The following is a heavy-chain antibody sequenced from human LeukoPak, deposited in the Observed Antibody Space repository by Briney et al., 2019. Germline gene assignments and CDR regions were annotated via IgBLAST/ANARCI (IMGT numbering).Heavy chain of an antibody. CDR1: GFTVSSNY. V-gene: IGHV3-66*01. CDR2: IYSGGST. J-gene: IGHJ4*02. CDR3: ARDQAYRSRFENS. Sequence: GGSLRLSCAVSGFTVSSNYMSWVRQAPGKGLEWVSVIYSGGSTYYADSVKGRFNIYRDNSKNTLYLQMNSLRAEDTAVYYCARDQAYRSRFENSWGQGTLVTVSS. D-gene: IGHD6-13*01.